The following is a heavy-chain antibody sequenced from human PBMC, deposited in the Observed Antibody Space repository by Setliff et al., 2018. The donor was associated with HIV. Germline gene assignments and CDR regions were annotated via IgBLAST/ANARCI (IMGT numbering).Heavy chain of an antibody. V-gene: IGHV1-46*01. CDR3: ARSGRETDLYGLYGVHYFDY. CDR1: GYIFTSYY. CDR2: INPSSGST. J-gene: IGHJ4*02. D-gene: IGHD4-17*01. Sequence: ASVKVSCKTSGYIFTSYYMQWVRQAPGQGLEWMGIINPSSGSTSYAQKFQGRVTMTRDTSTSTVYMELSSLRSEDTAVYYCARSGRETDLYGLYGVHYFDYWGQGTLVTVSS.